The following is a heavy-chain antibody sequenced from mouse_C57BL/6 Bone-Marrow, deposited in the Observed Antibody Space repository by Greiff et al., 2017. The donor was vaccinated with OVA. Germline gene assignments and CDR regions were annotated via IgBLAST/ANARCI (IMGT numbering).Heavy chain of an antibody. D-gene: IGHD4-1*01. CDR2: ISSGGDYI. J-gene: IGHJ3*01. CDR3: TRDVGRGRLGWFAY. Sequence: DVMLVESGEGLVKPGGSLKLSCAASGFTFSSYAMSWVRQTPEKRLEWVAYISSGGDYIYYADTVTGRFTISRDNARNTLYLQMSSLKSEDTAMYYCTRDVGRGRLGWFAYWGQGTLVTVSA. CDR1: GFTFSSYA. V-gene: IGHV5-9-1*02.